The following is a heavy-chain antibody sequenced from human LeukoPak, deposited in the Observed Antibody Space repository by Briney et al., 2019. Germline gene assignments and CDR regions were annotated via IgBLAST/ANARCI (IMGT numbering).Heavy chain of an antibody. Sequence: SETLSPTCAVYGGSFGGYYWSWIRQPPGKGLEWIGEINHSGSTNYNPSLKSRVTISVDTSKNQFSLKLSSVTAADTAVYYCAGGIAVAGRLGAFDIWGQGTMVTVSS. CDR1: GGSFGGYY. J-gene: IGHJ3*02. CDR3: AGGIAVAGRLGAFDI. CDR2: INHSGST. D-gene: IGHD6-19*01. V-gene: IGHV4-34*01.